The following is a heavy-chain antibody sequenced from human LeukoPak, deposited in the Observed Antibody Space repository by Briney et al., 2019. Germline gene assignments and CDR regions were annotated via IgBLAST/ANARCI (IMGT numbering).Heavy chain of an antibody. CDR2: IYYSGST. CDR3: ARAPRAGDYADAFDI. D-gene: IGHD4-17*01. Sequence: PSETLSLTCAVSGDSISSDYRSWIRQPPGKGLEWIGYIYYSGSTNYNPSLKSRVTISVDTSKNQFSLKLSSVTAADTAVYYCARAPRAGDYADAFDIWGQGTMVTVSS. J-gene: IGHJ3*02. V-gene: IGHV4-59*01. CDR1: GDSISSDY.